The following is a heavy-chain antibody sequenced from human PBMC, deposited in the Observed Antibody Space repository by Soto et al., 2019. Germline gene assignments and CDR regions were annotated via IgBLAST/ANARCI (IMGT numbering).Heavy chain of an antibody. CDR2: ISGSGGST. J-gene: IGHJ6*03. CDR1: GFTFSSYA. Sequence: GGSLRLSCAASGFTFSSYAMSWVRQAPGKGLEWVSAISGSGGSTYYADSVKGRFTISRDNSKNTLYLQMNSLRAEDTAVYYCAKGPYDYIWGRHPYYMDVWGKGTTVTVSS. V-gene: IGHV3-23*01. CDR3: AKGPYDYIWGRHPYYMDV. D-gene: IGHD3-16*01.